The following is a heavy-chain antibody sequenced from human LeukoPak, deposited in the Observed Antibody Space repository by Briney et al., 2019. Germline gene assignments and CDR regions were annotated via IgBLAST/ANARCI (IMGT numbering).Heavy chain of an antibody. Sequence: GGSLRLSCAGSGFTLSTSAMSWVRHGPGKGLERGSSISNNVGNTYYADSVKGRFTISRDNSYNTLYLQMNSLRAEDTAIYYCARDYSYGYHSDYWGQGTLVTVSS. V-gene: IGHV3-23*01. D-gene: IGHD5-18*01. CDR3: ARDYSYGYHSDY. J-gene: IGHJ4*02. CDR1: GFTLSTSA. CDR2: ISNNVGNT.